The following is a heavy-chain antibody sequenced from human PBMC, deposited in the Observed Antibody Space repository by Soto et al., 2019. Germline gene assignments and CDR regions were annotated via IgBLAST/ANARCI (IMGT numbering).Heavy chain of an antibody. V-gene: IGHV4-31*03. D-gene: IGHD3-3*01. CDR1: GGSISSGGYY. CDR2: IYYSGST. J-gene: IGHJ5*02. Sequence: PSETLSLTCTVSGGSISSGGYYWSWIRQHPGKGLEWIGYIYYSGSTYYNPSLKSRVTISVDTSKNQFSLKLSSVTAADTAVYYCARAPDITIFGVVIIGGWFDPWGQGTLVTVSS. CDR3: ARAPDITIFGVVIIGGWFDP.